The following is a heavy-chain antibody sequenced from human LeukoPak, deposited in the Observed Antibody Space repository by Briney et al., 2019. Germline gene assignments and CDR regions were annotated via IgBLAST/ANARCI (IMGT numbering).Heavy chain of an antibody. J-gene: IGHJ4*02. CDR1: GYTFTIYG. CDR3: ARDYYDSSGYYYFDY. CDR2: ISAYNGNT. Sequence: ASVKVSCKSSGYTFTIYGISWVRQAPGQGLEWMGWISAYNGNTNYAQKLQGKVTMTTDTSTSTAYMELRSLRSNDTAVYYCARDYYDSSGYYYFDYWGQGTRVTVSS. V-gene: IGHV1-18*01. D-gene: IGHD3-22*01.